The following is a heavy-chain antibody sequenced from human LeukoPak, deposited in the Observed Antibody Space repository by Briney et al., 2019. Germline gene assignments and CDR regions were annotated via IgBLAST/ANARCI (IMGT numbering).Heavy chain of an antibody. Sequence: PSETLSLTCTVSGGSISSYYWSWIRQSPGEGLEWIGYIHYRGSTNYNPSLKSRVTISVDTSKNQFSLKLSSLTAADTAVYYCARSVLGYSYGLHIDYWGQGTLVTVSP. V-gene: IGHV4-59*01. CDR1: GGSISSYY. CDR2: IHYRGST. D-gene: IGHD5-18*01. CDR3: ARSVLGYSYGLHIDY. J-gene: IGHJ4*02.